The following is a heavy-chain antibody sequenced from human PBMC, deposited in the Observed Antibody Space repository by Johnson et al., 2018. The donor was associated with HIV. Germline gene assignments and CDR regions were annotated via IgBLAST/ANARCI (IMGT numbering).Heavy chain of an antibody. J-gene: IGHJ3*01. CDR1: GFTFRNFG. D-gene: IGHD3-3*01. V-gene: IGHV3-30*02. CDR3: TVWRWGWSGQEPFDV. Sequence: QVQLVESGGGVVQPGGSLTLSCAASGFTFRNFGIHWVRQAPGKGLEWVAFIRSDVVNKQYTDSVKGRFTISRDNSKNTVYLQMNSLRDEDTSVYYCTVWRWGWSGQEPFDVWGPGTMVTVSS. CDR2: IRSDVVNK.